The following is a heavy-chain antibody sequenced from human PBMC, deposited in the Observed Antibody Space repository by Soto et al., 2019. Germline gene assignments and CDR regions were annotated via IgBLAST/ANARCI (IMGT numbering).Heavy chain of an antibody. Sequence: QVQLVESGGGVVQPGRSLRLSCAASGFTFSSYAMHWVRQAPGKGLEWVAVISYDGSNKYYADSVKGRFTISRDNSKNTLYLQMNSLRAEDTAVYYCARVRSGYDYRPDHYFDYWGQGTLVTVSS. CDR2: ISYDGSNK. CDR1: GFTFSSYA. J-gene: IGHJ4*02. D-gene: IGHD5-12*01. V-gene: IGHV3-30-3*01. CDR3: ARVRSGYDYRPDHYFDY.